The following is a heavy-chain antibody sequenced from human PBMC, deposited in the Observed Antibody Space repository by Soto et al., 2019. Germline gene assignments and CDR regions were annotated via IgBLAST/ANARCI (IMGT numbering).Heavy chain of an antibody. CDR1: GYSFTSYG. V-gene: IGHV1-18*01. J-gene: IGHJ4*02. Sequence: QVQLVQSGAEVKKPGASVKVSCKASGYSFTSYGISWVRQAPGQGLEWMGWISAYNGNKKYPQKLQGRVTMTTDTSKSTAYMVLRSPKSDDTAVYYCAGALGQQLVDYWGQGTLVTVSS. CDR2: ISAYNGNK. CDR3: AGALGQQLVDY. D-gene: IGHD6-13*01.